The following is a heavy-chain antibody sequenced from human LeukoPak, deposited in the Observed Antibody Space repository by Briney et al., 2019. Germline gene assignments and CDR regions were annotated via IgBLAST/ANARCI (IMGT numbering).Heavy chain of an antibody. Sequence: GGSLRLSCAASGFTLSNFGMHWVRQAPGKGLEWVAFIRYGGTGDYYPDSVEGRFTVSRDNSKNNLFLQMNSLRHEDTAVYFCAKDASTTSRTLDIWGQGTLVTVSS. CDR3: AKDASTTSRTLDI. J-gene: IGHJ3*02. V-gene: IGHV3-30*02. CDR2: IRYGGTGD. D-gene: IGHD2/OR15-2a*01. CDR1: GFTLSNFG.